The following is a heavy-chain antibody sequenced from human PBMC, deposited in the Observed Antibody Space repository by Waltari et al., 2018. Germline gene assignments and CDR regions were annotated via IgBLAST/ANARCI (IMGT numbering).Heavy chain of an antibody. D-gene: IGHD3-10*02. V-gene: IGHV1-69*13. CDR2: IIPIFGTA. J-gene: IGHJ3*02. CDR3: ASRGVDGYNVPRDAFDI. Sequence: QVQLVQSGAEVKKPGSSVKVSCKASGGTFSSYAISWVRQAPGQGLEWMGGIIPIFGTANYAQKFQGRVTITADESTSTANMELSSLRSEDTAVYYCASRGVDGYNVPRDAFDIWGQGTMVTVSS. CDR1: GGTFSSYA.